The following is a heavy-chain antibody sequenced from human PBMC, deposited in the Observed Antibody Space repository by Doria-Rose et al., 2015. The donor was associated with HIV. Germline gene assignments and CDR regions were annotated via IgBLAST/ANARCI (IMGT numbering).Heavy chain of an antibody. D-gene: IGHD6-13*01. CDR1: GVSLSSPGMG. Sequence: QITLKESGPVLVKPTETLTLTCTVSGVSLSSPGMGVSWIRQPPGKALEWLANIFSDDERSYKTSLKSRFTISRGTSRSQVVLTMTDMDPVDTATYYCARIKSSRWYHKYYFDFWGQGTLVIVSA. CDR2: IFSDDER. V-gene: IGHV2-26*01. J-gene: IGHJ4*02. CDR3: ARIKSSRWYHKYYFDF.